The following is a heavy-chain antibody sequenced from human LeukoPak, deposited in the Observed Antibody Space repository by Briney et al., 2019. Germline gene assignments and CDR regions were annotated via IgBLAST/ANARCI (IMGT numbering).Heavy chain of an antibody. D-gene: IGHD5-12*01. J-gene: IGHJ4*02. CDR2: ISYDGSNK. Sequence: LEWXAVISYDGSNKYYADSVKGRFTISRDNSKNTLYLQMNSLRAEDTAVYYCAKDRDPIVATMVFDYWGQGTLXT. CDR3: AKDRDPIVATMVFDY. V-gene: IGHV3-30*18.